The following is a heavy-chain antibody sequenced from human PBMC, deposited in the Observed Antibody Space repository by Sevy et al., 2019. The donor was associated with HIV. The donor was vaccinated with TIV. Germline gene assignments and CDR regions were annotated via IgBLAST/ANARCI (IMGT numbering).Heavy chain of an antibody. CDR2: IIPIFGTA. V-gene: IGHV1-69*13. CDR3: ARGVITMIIQGHAFDI. Sequence: ASVKVSCKASGGTFSSYAISWVRQAPGQGLEWMGGIIPIFGTANYAQKFQGRVTITADESTSTAYMELSSLRSEDTAVYYCARGVITMIIQGHAFDIWGQGTMVTVS. CDR1: GGTFSSYA. J-gene: IGHJ3*02. D-gene: IGHD3-22*01.